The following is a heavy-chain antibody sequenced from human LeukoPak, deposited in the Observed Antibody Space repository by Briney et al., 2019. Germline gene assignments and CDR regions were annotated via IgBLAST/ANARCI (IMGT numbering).Heavy chain of an antibody. D-gene: IGHD5-12*01. CDR2: IKQDGSEK. Sequence: GGSLRLSCAASGFTFSSYWMSWVRQAPGKGLEWVPNIKQDGSEKYYVDSVKGRFTISRDNAKNSLYLQMNSLRAEDTAVYYCAREVSDVWWLRRGDDYWGQGTLVTVSS. V-gene: IGHV3-7*01. J-gene: IGHJ4*02. CDR1: GFTFSSYW. CDR3: AREVSDVWWLRRGDDY.